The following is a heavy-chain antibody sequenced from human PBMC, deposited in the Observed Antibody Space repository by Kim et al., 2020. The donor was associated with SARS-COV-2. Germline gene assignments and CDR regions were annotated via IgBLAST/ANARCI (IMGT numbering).Heavy chain of an antibody. J-gene: IGHJ4*02. D-gene: IGHD6-19*01. CDR3: ASCIAVAGTACVDY. V-gene: IGHV4-34*01. CDR1: GGSFSGYY. Sequence: SETLSLTCAVYGGSFSGYYWSWIRQPPGKGLEWIGEINHSGSTNYNPSLKSRVTISVDTSKNQFSLKLSSVTAADTAVYYCASCIAVAGTACVDYWGQGTLDTV. CDR2: INHSGST.